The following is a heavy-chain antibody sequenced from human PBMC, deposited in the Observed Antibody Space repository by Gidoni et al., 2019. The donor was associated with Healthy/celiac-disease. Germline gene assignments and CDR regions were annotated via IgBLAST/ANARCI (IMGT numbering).Heavy chain of an antibody. D-gene: IGHD2-15*01. J-gene: IGHJ4*02. CDR1: GFTISNAW. V-gene: IGHV3-15*01. Sequence: EVQLVESGGGLVKPGGSLRLSCAASGFTISNAWMSWVRQAPGKGLEWVGSIKSKTDGGTTDYAAPVKGRFTISRDDSKNTLYLQMNSLKTEDTAVYYCTTRGRGGVDYWGQGTLVTVSS. CDR2: IKSKTDGGTT. CDR3: TTRGRGGVDY.